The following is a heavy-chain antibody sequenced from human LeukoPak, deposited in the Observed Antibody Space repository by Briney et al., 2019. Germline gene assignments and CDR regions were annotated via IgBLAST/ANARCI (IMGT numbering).Heavy chain of an antibody. V-gene: IGHV3-23*01. J-gene: IGHJ4*02. D-gene: IGHD3-22*01. CDR1: GFTFSNYA. CDR3: ARAMMVVANLWGVFDY. Sequence: GGSLRPSCAASGFTFSNYAMSWVRQAPGKGLEWVSGISGSGGTTYYADSVKGRFTISRDNSKNTLYLQMNSLRAEDTAVYYCARAMMVVANLWGVFDYWGQGTLVTVSS. CDR2: ISGSGGTT.